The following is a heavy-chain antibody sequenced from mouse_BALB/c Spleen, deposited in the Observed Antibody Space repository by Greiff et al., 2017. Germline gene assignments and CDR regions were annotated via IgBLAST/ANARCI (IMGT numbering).Heavy chain of an antibody. D-gene: IGHD2-2*01. CDR1: GFTFTSYW. CDR3: ARRGGYGAMDY. J-gene: IGHJ4*01. V-gene: IGHV1S81*02. Sequence: QVQLQQPGAELVKPGASVKLSCTASGFTFTSYWMHWVKQRPGQGLEWIGEINPSNGRTNYNEKFKSKATLTVDNSSSTAYMQLSSLTSEDSAVYYCARRGGYGAMDYWGQGTSVTVSS. CDR2: INPSNGRT.